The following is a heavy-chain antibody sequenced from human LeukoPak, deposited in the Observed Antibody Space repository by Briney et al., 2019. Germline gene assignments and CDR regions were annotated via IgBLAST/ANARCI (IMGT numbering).Heavy chain of an antibody. J-gene: IGHJ5*02. Sequence: ASVKVSCKASGYTFTSYDINWVRQATGQGLEWMGWMNPNSGNTGYAQKFQGRVTMTRNTSISTAYMELSSLRSEDTAVYYCARGPSFRTRKPNLLNWLDPWGQGTLVTVSS. CDR3: ARGPSFRTRKPNLLNWLDP. D-gene: IGHD2-2*01. CDR1: GYTFTSYD. CDR2: MNPNSGNT. V-gene: IGHV1-8*01.